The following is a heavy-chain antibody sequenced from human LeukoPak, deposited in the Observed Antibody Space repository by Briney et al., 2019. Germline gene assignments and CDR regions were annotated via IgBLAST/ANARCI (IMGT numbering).Heavy chain of an antibody. CDR3: AKAGVVGNYFDY. Sequence: GGSLRLSCAASGFRFSGYEMNWVRQAPGKGLEWLSTVTGSGGRTYYADSVQGRFTISRDNSKNTLYLQMNSLRAEDTAVYYCAKAGVVGNYFDYWGQGTLVTVSS. J-gene: IGHJ4*02. CDR1: GFRFSGYE. D-gene: IGHD2-15*01. V-gene: IGHV3-23*01. CDR2: VTGSGGRT.